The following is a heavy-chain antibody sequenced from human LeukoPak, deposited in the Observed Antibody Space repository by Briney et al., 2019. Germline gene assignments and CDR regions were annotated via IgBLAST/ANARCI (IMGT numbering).Heavy chain of an antibody. CDR1: GYTFTSYD. D-gene: IGHD3-10*01. V-gene: IGHV1-8*01. J-gene: IGHJ4*02. Sequence: WASVKVSCKASGYTFTSYDVNWVRQATGQGLEWMGWMNPNSGNTGYAQKFQGRVTMTRNTSISTAYMELSSLRSEDTAVYYCARGSGPMVRGVTTNLYYFDYWGQGTLVTVSS. CDR3: ARGSGPMVRGVTTNLYYFDY. CDR2: MNPNSGNT.